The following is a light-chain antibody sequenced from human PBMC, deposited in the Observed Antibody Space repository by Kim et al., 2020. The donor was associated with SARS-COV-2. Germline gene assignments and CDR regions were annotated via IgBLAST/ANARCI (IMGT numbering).Light chain of an antibody. J-gene: IGLJ1*01. V-gene: IGLV2-14*04. CDR3: SSYTSSSTSLYV. CDR1: SSDVGGYNY. CDR2: DVS. Sequence: SIPISCTGTSSDVGGYNYVSWYQQHPGKAPKLMIYDVSKRPSGVSNRFSGSKSGNTASLTISGLQAEDEADCYCSSYTSSSTSLYVFGTGTKVTVL.